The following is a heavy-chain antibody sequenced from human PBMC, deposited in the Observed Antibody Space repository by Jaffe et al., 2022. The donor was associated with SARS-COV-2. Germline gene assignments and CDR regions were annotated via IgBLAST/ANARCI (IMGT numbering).Heavy chain of an antibody. CDR2: ISSSSSTI. CDR3: ARDRRQWSTDAFDI. J-gene: IGHJ3*02. CDR1: GFTFSSYS. V-gene: IGHV3-48*02. Sequence: EVQLVESGGGLVQPGGSLRLSCAASGFTFSSYSMNWVRQAPGKGLEWVSYISSSSSTIYYADSVKGRFTISRDNAKNSLYLQMNSLRDEDTAVYYCARDRRQWSTDAFDIWGQGTMVTVSS. D-gene: IGHD2-8*01.